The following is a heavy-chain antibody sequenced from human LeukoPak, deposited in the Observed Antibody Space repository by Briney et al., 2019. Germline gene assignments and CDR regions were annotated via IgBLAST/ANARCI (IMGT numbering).Heavy chain of an antibody. CDR3: ARVSYDYYGSGSYYNAPFDY. CDR1: GFTFSSYG. J-gene: IGHJ4*02. D-gene: IGHD3-10*01. Sequence: GRSLRLSCAASGFTFSSYGMHWVRQAPGKGLEWVAVIWYDGSNKYYADSVKGRFTISRDNSKNTLYLQMNSLRAEDTAVYYCARVSYDYYGSGSYYNAPFDYWGQGTRVTVSS. CDR2: IWYDGSNK. V-gene: IGHV3-33*01.